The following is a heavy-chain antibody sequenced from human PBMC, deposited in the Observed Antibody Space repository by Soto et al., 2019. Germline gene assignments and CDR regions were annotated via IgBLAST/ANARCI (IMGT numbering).Heavy chain of an antibody. CDR2: ISYDGSNK. J-gene: IGHJ4*02. CDR1: GFTLSSYA. D-gene: IGHD6-13*01. Sequence: GGSLRLSCAASGFTLSSYAMHWFRQAPGKGLEWLAVISYDGSNKYYADSVKGRFTISRDNSKNTLYLQMNSLRAEDTAVYYCARDGRYSSSWYGRDYWGQGTLVTVSS. CDR3: ARDGRYSSSWYGRDY. V-gene: IGHV3-30-3*01.